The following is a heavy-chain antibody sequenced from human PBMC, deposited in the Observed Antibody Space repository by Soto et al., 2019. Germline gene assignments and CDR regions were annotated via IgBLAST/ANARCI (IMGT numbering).Heavy chain of an antibody. CDR2: INTYGSAT. J-gene: IGHJ4*02. Sequence: GGSLRLSCAASGFSLSVYWMHWVRQAPGKGLAWVSRINTYGSATKYADSVEGRFSISKDNAKNTLYLQMNSLRADDTAVYYCARDSGDYSTACGYCGQGTLVTVSS. CDR1: GFSLSVYW. CDR3: ARDSGDYSTACGY. V-gene: IGHV3-74*01. D-gene: IGHD4-4*01.